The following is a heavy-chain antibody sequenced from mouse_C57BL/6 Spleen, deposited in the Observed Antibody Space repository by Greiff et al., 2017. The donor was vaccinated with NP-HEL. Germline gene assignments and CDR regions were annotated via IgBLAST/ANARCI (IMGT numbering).Heavy chain of an antibody. D-gene: IGHD2-2*01. V-gene: IGHV1-67*01. CDR2: ISTYYGDA. CDR3: ARHRSTMVTTNY. CDR1: GYTFTDYA. J-gene: IGHJ2*01. Sequence: VKLMESGPELVRPGVSVKISCKGSGYTFTDYAMHWVKQSHAKSLEWIGVISTYYGDASYNQKFKDKATMTVDKSSSTAYMELARLTSEDSAVYYCARHRSTMVTTNYWGQGTTLTVSS.